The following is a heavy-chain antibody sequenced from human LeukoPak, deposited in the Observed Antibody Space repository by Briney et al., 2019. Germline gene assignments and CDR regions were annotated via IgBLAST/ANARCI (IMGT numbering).Heavy chain of an antibody. CDR3: ARAPDYYYDSTRFDY. Sequence: ASVKVSCKASGYTFTGYYMHWVRQAPGQGLEWMGWINPNSGGTNYAQKFQGRVTMTRDTSISTAYMELSRLRSDDTAVYYCARAPDYYYDSTRFDYWGQGTLVTVSS. D-gene: IGHD3-22*01. CDR2: INPNSGGT. V-gene: IGHV1-2*02. J-gene: IGHJ4*02. CDR1: GYTFTGYY.